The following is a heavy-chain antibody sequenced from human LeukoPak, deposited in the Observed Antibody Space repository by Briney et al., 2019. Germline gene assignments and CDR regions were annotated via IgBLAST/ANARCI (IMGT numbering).Heavy chain of an antibody. CDR3: ARCETGMLTGYYSTNYYYGMDV. CDR2: INHSGST. V-gene: IGHV4-34*01. J-gene: IGHJ6*02. Sequence: SETLSLTCAVYGWSFSGYYWSWIRQPPGEGLEWIGEINHSGSTNYNPSLKSRVTISVDTSKNKFSLKLSSVTAADTAVYYCARCETGMLTGYYSTNYYYGMDVWGQGTTVTVSS. CDR1: GWSFSGYY. D-gene: IGHD3-9*01.